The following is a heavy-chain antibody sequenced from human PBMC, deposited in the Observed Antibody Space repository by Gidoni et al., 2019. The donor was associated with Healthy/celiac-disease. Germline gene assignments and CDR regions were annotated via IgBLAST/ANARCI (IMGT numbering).Heavy chain of an antibody. Sequence: QVQLVESGGGVVQPGRSLRLSCAASGFTFSSYAMPWVRQAPGKGLEWVAVISYDGSNKYYADSVKGRFTISRDNSKNTLYLQMNSLRAEDTAGYYCAREGPPTLVPGGGAFDIWGQGTMVTVSS. CDR3: AREGPPTLVPGGGAFDI. CDR1: GFTFSSYA. CDR2: ISYDGSNK. V-gene: IGHV3-30-3*01. J-gene: IGHJ3*02. D-gene: IGHD3-16*01.